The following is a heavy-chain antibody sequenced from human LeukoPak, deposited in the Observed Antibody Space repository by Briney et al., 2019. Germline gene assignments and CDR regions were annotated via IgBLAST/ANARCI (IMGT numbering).Heavy chain of an antibody. Sequence: PGGSLRLSCAASGFTFSSYGMHWVRQAPGKGLEWVAVIWYAGSNKYYADSVKGRFTISRDNSKNTLYLQMNSLRAEDTAVYYCARDFYNSSSLWYDAFDIWGQGTMVTVSS. CDR2: IWYAGSNK. D-gene: IGHD6-6*01. CDR3: ARDFYNSSSLWYDAFDI. CDR1: GFTFSSYG. J-gene: IGHJ3*02. V-gene: IGHV3-33*01.